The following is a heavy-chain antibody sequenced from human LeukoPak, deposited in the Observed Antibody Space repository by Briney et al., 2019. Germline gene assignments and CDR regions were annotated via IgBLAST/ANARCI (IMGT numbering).Heavy chain of an antibody. CDR1: GFSVTSGTFY. Sequence: SETLSLTCTVSGFSVTSGTFYWAWLRQPPGKGLEWIATVYYTGSTYYNPSLKSRVTICMDTSRNHFSLQLRSVVAPDTAVYYCARHSGSGSLSRPFDPWGQGTLVTVSS. CDR3: ARHSGSGSLSRPFDP. D-gene: IGHD3-10*01. CDR2: VYYTGST. J-gene: IGHJ5*02. V-gene: IGHV4-39*02.